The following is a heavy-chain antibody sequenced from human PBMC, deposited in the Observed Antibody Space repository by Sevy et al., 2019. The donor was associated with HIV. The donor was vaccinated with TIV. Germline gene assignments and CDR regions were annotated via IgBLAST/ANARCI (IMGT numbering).Heavy chain of an antibody. CDR3: AKRGGHDTSGYVSYYYYGMDV. CDR2: VSFDGDST. V-gene: IGHV3-30*18. D-gene: IGHD2-2*01. CDR1: GFSFRNYD. J-gene: IGHJ6*02. Sequence: GGSLRLSCAASGFSFRNYDMHWVRQAPGNGLEWLALVSFDGDSTYSADSVKGRFTSSRDNSKNTLYLQMNSLRVEDTAIYYCAKRGGHDTSGYVSYYYYGMDVSGQGTPVTVSS.